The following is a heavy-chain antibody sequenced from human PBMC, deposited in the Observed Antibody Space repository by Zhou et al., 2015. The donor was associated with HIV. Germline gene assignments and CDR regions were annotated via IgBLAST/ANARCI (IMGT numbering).Heavy chain of an antibody. V-gene: IGHV3-30*02. CDR2: IRFDASNK. D-gene: IGHD2-15*01. Sequence: QVQLVESGGRRGPAWGGSLRLSCSASGFTFNTYGMHWVRQAPGKGLHWVAFIRFDASNKYYADSVKGRFTISRDNSKNTLYLQMNSLRTEDTSVYYCAKDLGYCSPLNCPRQGVFDMWGQGTMVTVSS. CDR1: GFTFNTYG. CDR3: AKDLGYCSPLNCPRQGVFDM. J-gene: IGHJ3*02.